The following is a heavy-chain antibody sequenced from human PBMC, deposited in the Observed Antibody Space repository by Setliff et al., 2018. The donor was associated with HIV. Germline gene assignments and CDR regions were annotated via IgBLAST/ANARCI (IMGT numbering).Heavy chain of an antibody. J-gene: IGHJ6*04. V-gene: IGHV1-24*01. CDR3: ASAIVGLGYNFFSVDV. CDR2: FDPEDNKI. D-gene: IGHD1-26*01. Sequence: ASVKVSCKVSGYTVTELSINWVRQAPGKGPEWMGGFDPEDNKIVYAQKFQGRVTTTEDTSTDTAYMELSSLRSEDTAVYYCASAIVGLGYNFFSVDVWGKGTTVT. CDR1: GYTVTELS.